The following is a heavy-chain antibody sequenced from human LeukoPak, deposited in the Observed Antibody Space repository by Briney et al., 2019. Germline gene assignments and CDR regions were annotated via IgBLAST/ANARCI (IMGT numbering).Heavy chain of an antibody. CDR3: ARDSSIAARPYYYYYMDV. D-gene: IGHD6-6*01. CDR2: INHSGST. Sequence: SETLSLTCAVYGGSFSGYYWSWIRQPPGKELEWIGEINHSGSTNYNPSLKSRVTISVDTSKNQFSLKLSSVTAADTAVYYCARDSSIAARPYYYYYMDVWGKGTTVTVSS. CDR1: GGSFSGYY. J-gene: IGHJ6*03. V-gene: IGHV4-34*01.